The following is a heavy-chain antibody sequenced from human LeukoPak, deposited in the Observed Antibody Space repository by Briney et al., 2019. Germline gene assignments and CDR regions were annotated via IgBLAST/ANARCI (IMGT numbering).Heavy chain of an antibody. D-gene: IGHD3-22*01. CDR2: IYPGDSET. J-gene: IGHJ4*02. V-gene: IGHV5-51*01. CDR1: GYRFTNYR. Sequence: GESLKISCRGSGYRFTNYRIAWVRQMPGKGLEWMGIIYPGDSETTYSPSFQGQVTISADKSINTPYLQWSSLKTSDTAMYYCARLDEDFYYDGSGYYFWGQGTLVTVSS. CDR3: ARLDEDFYYDGSGYYF.